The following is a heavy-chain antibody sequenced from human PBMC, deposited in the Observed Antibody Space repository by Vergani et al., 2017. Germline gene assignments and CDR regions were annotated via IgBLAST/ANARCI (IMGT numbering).Heavy chain of an antibody. CDR3: ARDISSGYYYYGMDV. J-gene: IGHJ6*02. CDR1: GYTFTSYY. CDR2: INPSGGST. Sequence: QVQLVQSGAEAKKPGASVKVSCKASGYTFTSYYMHWVRQAPGQGLEWMGIINPSGGSTSYAQKFQGRVTMTRDTSTSTVYMELSSLRSEDTAVYYCARDISSGYYYYGMDVWGQGTTVTVSS. V-gene: IGHV1-46*01. D-gene: IGHD6-6*01.